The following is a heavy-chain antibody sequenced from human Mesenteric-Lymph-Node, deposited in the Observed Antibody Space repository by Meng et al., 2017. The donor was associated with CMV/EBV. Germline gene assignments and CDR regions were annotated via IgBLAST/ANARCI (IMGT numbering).Heavy chain of an antibody. Sequence: SGPTLVKPTETLTLTCTVSGFSLYNVRMGVSWIRQPPGKALEWLAHIFSNDEKYFRASLKSRLTISKDTSKSQVVLTMTNMDPVDTGTYYCARKGYSYGAPFDFWGQGTQVTVSS. J-gene: IGHJ4*02. CDR1: GFSLYNVRMG. CDR2: IFSNDEK. CDR3: ARKGYSYGAPFDF. D-gene: IGHD5-18*01. V-gene: IGHV2-26*01.